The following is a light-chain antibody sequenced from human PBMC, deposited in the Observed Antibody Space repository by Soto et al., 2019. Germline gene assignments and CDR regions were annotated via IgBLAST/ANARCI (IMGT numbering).Light chain of an antibody. CDR1: QSVSSN. J-gene: IGKJ2*01. CDR3: QQYNNWPPKYT. CDR2: GAS. Sequence: EIVMTQSPATLSVSPGERVTLSCRASQSVSSNLAWYQQKPGQAPRLLIFGASTRATGIPARFSGSGSGTEFTLTISSLQSEDFAVYYCQQYNNWPPKYTFGRGTKLEIK. V-gene: IGKV3-15*01.